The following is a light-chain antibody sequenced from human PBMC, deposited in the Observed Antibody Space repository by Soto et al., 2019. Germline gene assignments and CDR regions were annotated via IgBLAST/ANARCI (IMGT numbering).Light chain of an antibody. CDR2: GAS. CDR1: QGLNSN. J-gene: IGKJ1*01. V-gene: IGKV3-15*01. Sequence: ETVLTQSPATLSVSPGETATLSCTTSQGLNSNLAWYQQKPGQALRLLIYGASTRATGIPARFSGSGSGTEFTLTISSLQSEDFAVYYCQQYNNWPRTFGQGTKVDIK. CDR3: QQYNNWPRT.